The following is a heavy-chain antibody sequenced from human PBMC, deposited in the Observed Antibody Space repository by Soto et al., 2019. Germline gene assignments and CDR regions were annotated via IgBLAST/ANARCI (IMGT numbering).Heavy chain of an antibody. CDR1: GLTFSNAW. D-gene: IGHD5-12*01. CDR2: IKSKTDDGTT. Sequence: PGESLKISCAASGLTFSNAWMSWVRQAPGKGLEWVGRIKSKTDDGTTDYAAPVKGRFTISRDNSKNTLYLQMNSLRAEDTAVYYCASPPAGYGRSPWGQGTLVTVSS. V-gene: IGHV3-15*01. J-gene: IGHJ5*02. CDR3: ASPPAGYGRSP.